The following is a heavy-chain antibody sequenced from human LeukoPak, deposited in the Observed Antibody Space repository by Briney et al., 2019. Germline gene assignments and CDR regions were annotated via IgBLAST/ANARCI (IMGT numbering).Heavy chain of an antibody. CDR3: ARGDYYDISFDY. CDR1: GGSISSGSYY. J-gene: IGHJ4*02. D-gene: IGHD3-9*01. CDR2: IYTSGTT. Sequence: SETLSLTCTVSGGSISSGSYYWSWIRQPAGKGLEWIGRIYTSGTTNYNPSLKSRVTISVDTSKNQFSLKLSSVTAADTAVYYCARGDYYDISFDYWGQGTLVTVSS. V-gene: IGHV4-61*02.